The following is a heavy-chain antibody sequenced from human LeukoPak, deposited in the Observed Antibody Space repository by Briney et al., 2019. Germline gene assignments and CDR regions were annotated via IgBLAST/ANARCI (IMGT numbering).Heavy chain of an antibody. Sequence: ASVKVSCKVFGYTLTELSMHWVRQAPGKGLEWMGGFDPEDGETIYAQKFQGRVTMTEDTSTDTAYMELSSLRSEDTAVYYCATLVNVLYSSSWYRAFDIWGQGTMVTVSS. J-gene: IGHJ3*02. CDR1: GYTLTELS. CDR2: FDPEDGET. CDR3: ATLVNVLYSSSWYRAFDI. D-gene: IGHD6-13*01. V-gene: IGHV1-24*01.